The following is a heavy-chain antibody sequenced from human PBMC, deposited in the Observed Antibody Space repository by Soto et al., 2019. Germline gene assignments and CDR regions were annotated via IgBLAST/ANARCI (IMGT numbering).Heavy chain of an antibody. Sequence: EVQLVESGGGLVQPGRSLRLSCAASGFTFDDYAMHWVRQAPGKGLEWVSGISWNSGSIGYADSVKGRFTISRDNAKNSLYLQMNSLRAEDTALYYCAKGKTWRDTVVVPAAPYFDYWGQGTLVTVSS. CDR2: ISWNSGSI. CDR3: AKGKTWRDTVVVPAAPYFDY. J-gene: IGHJ4*02. CDR1: GFTFDDYA. V-gene: IGHV3-9*01. D-gene: IGHD2-2*01.